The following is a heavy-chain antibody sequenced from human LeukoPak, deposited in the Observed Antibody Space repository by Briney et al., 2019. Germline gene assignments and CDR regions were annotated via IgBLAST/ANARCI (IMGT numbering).Heavy chain of an antibody. CDR1: GASIISNNW. CDR2: IWHSGAT. CDR3: MGADYGGH. Sequence: SGTLSLTCAVSGASIISNNWWSWVRQPPGKGLEWIGEIWHSGATNYNPSLKSRVTISVDNSKNQFSLKLNSVTAADTAVYYCMGADYGGHWGQGTLVTVSS. D-gene: IGHD4-17*01. J-gene: IGHJ4*02. V-gene: IGHV4-4*02.